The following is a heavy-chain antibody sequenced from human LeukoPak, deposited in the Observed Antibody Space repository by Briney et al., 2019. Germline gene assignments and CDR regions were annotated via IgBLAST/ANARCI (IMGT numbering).Heavy chain of an antibody. Sequence: PGGSLRLSCAASGFTVSSNYMSWVRQAPGQGLEWVSVIYSGGSTYYADSVKGRFTISRDNSKNTLYLQMSSLRAEDTAEYYCARAIWTVTTTNWYFDLWGRGTLVTVSS. CDR3: ARAIWTVTTTNWYFDL. J-gene: IGHJ2*01. CDR2: IYSGGST. D-gene: IGHD4-17*01. V-gene: IGHV3-53*01. CDR1: GFTVSSNY.